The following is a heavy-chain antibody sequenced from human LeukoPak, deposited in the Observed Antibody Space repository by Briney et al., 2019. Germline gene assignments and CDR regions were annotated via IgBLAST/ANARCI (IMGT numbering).Heavy chain of an antibody. Sequence: SETLSLTCTVSGGSISSSSYYWGWIRQPPGKGLEWIGSIYYSGSTYYNPSLKSRVTISVDTSKNQFSLKLSSVTAADTAVYYCARQYTGIDFWGQGTLVTVSS. CDR1: GGSISSSSYY. CDR2: IYYSGST. J-gene: IGHJ4*02. CDR3: ARQYTGIDF. D-gene: IGHD2-2*02. V-gene: IGHV4-39*01.